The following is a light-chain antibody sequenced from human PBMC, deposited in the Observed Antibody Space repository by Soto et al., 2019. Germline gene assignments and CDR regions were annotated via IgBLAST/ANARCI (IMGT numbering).Light chain of an antibody. CDR1: SSNIGSNY. CDR3: AAWDDSLSVYV. Sequence: QSVLTQPPSASGTPGQRVTISCSGSSSNIGSNYVYWYQQLPGTAPKLLIYSNNQRPSGVPDRFSGSKSGTSASLAISGLRSEDEADYYCAAWDDSLSVYVFGTGTKLTVL. V-gene: IGLV1-47*02. CDR2: SNN. J-gene: IGLJ1*01.